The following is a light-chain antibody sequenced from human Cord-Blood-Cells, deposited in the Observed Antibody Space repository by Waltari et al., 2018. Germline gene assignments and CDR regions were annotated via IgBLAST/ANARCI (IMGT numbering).Light chain of an antibody. CDR1: SLRSYY. CDR2: GKN. Sequence: SSELTQDPAVSVALGQTVRITCQGDSLRSYYASWYQQKPGQAPVLVIYGKNNRPSGIPDRCAGSSSGNTASLTITGAQAEDEADYYCSSRDSSGNHRVFGGGTKLTVL. CDR3: SSRDSSGNHRV. J-gene: IGLJ3*02. V-gene: IGLV3-19*01.